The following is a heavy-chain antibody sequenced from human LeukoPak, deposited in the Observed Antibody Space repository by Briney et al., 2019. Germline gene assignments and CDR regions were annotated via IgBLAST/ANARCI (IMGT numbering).Heavy chain of an antibody. V-gene: IGHV4-30-2*01. CDR2: IYHTGST. CDR3: ARVAYYYYGMDV. Sequence: SETLSLTCVVSGGSITSSGYSWGWIRQPPGKGLEWIGYIYHTGSTYYNPSLKSRVTISVDRSKNQFYLKLSSVTAADTAVYYCARVAYYYYGMDVWGQGATVTVSS. CDR1: GGSITSSGYS. J-gene: IGHJ6*02.